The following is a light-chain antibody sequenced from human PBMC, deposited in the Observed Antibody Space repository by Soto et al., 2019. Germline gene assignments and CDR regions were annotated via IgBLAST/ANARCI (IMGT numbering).Light chain of an antibody. Sequence: EIVLTQSPATLSLSPGERATLSCRTSQSVGHALAWYQHKPGQAPRLLIYDASNRATGIPARFIGSGSGTDFTLTISRLEPDDFGLYYCHQYGNSPRTFGGGTKVDIK. V-gene: IGKV3-11*01. CDR3: HQYGNSPRT. J-gene: IGKJ4*01. CDR1: QSVGHA. CDR2: DAS.